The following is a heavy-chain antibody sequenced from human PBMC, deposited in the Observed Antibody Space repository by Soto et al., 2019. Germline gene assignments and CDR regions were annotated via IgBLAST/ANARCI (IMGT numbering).Heavy chain of an antibody. J-gene: IGHJ4*02. CDR3: ARASAPYLYFDY. V-gene: IGHV3-30-3*01. CDR1: GFTFSSYA. CDR2: ISYDGSNK. Sequence: PGGSLRLSCAASGFTFSSYAMHWVRQAPGKGLEWVAVISYDGSNKYYADSVKGRFTISRDNSKNTLYLQMNSLRAEDTAVYYCARASAPYLYFDYWGQGTLVTVSS.